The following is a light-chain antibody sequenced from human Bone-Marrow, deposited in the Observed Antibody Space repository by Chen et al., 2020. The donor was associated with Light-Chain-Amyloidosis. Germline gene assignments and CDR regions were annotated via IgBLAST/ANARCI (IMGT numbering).Light chain of an antibody. Sequence: DIVMTQSPDSLTVSLGERATINCKSSQTLLYSGNTKDYLAWSQQKPGQPPRLLFYWSLIREYGLPDRFIGSGSGTDFPLTITSLQAEAVAVYYCQQYSTLPWTFGQGTKVEIK. V-gene: IGKV4-1*01. CDR3: QQYSTLPWT. CDR1: QTLLYSGNTKDY. CDR2: WSL. J-gene: IGKJ1*01.